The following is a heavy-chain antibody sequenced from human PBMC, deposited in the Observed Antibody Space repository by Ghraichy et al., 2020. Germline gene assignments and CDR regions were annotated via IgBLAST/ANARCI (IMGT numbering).Heavy chain of an antibody. J-gene: IGHJ3*02. CDR3: ARHAPKLVWAFDI. D-gene: IGHD3-16*01. CDR1: GGSISSYY. Sequence: SETLSLTCTVSGGSISSYYWSWIRQPPGKGLEWIGYIYTSGSTNYNPSLKSRVTISVDTSKNQFSLKLSSVTAADTAVYYCARHAPKLVWAFDIWGQGTMVTVSS. CDR2: IYTSGST. V-gene: IGHV4-4*09.